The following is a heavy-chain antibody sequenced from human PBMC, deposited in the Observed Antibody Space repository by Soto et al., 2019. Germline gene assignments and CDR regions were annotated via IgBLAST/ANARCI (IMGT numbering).Heavy chain of an antibody. CDR2: INPNSGGT. D-gene: IGHD3-22*01. V-gene: IGHV1-2*02. CDR3: ARAGMIVVVNPSY. CDR1: GYTFTGYY. Sequence: GASVKVSCKASGYTFTGYYMHWVRQAPGQGLEWMGWINPNSGGTNYAQKFQGRVTMTRDTSISTAYMELSRLRSDDTAVYYCARAGMIVVVNPSYWGQGTLVTVSS. J-gene: IGHJ4*02.